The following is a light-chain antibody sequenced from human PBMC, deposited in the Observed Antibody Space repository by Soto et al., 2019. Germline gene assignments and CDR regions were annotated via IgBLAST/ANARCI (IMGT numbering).Light chain of an antibody. CDR1: NIGSKS. J-gene: IGLJ1*01. V-gene: IGLV3-21*04. CDR3: QVWDSSSDPSYV. CDR2: YDS. Sequence: SYELTQPPSVSVAPGKTARITCGGNNIGSKSVHWYQQKPGQAPVLAIYYDSDRPSGIPERFSGSNSGNTATLTISRVEAGDEADYYCQVWDSSSDPSYVFGTGTKVTVL.